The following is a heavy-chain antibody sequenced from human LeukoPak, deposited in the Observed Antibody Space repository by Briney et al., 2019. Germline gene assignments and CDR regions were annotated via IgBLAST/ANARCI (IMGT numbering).Heavy chain of an antibody. V-gene: IGHV5-51*01. CDR2: IYPGDSDT. CDR3: ARAPVDYYDSSGYYSYFDY. J-gene: IGHJ4*02. Sequence: GESLKISRKGSGYSFTSYWIGWVRQMPGKGLEWMGIIYPGDSDTRYSPSFQGQVTISADKSISTAYLQWSSLKASDTAMYCCARAPVDYYDSSGYYSYFDYWGQGTLVTVSS. D-gene: IGHD3-22*01. CDR1: GYSFTSYW.